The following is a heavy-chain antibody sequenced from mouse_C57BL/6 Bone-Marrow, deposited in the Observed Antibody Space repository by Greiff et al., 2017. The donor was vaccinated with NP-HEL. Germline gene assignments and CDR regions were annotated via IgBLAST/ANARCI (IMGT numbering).Heavy chain of an antibody. CDR2: IYPRSGNT. CDR1: GYTFTSYG. Sequence: QVQLQQSGAELARPGASVKLSCKASGYTFTSYGISWVKQRPGQGLEWIGEIYPRSGNTYYNEKFKGKATLTADKSSSTAYMELRSLTSEDSAVYFCATGDSSGPFAYWGQGTLVTVSA. J-gene: IGHJ3*01. CDR3: ATGDSSGPFAY. V-gene: IGHV1-81*01. D-gene: IGHD3-2*02.